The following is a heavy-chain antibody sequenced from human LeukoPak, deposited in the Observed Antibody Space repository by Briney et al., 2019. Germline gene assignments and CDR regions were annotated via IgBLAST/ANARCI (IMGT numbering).Heavy chain of an antibody. D-gene: IGHD3-3*01. Sequence: ASVKVSCKASGYTFTSYAMHWVRQAPGQRLEWMGWISAYNGNTNYAQKLQGRVTMTTDTSTSTAYMELRSLRSDDTAVYYCARGAIFGGYFQHWGQGTLVTVSS. CDR2: ISAYNGNT. V-gene: IGHV1-18*01. CDR3: ARGAIFGGYFQH. CDR1: GYTFTSYA. J-gene: IGHJ1*01.